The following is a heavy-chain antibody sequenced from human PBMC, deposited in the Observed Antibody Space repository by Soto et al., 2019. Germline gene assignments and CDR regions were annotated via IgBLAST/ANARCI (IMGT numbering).Heavy chain of an antibody. CDR2: INHSGST. D-gene: IGHD3-22*01. Sequence: SDTLSLTCAVFGGSFSGYYWSWIRQPPGKGLEWIGEINHSGSTNYNPSLKSRVTISVDTSKNQFSLKLSSVTAADTAVYYCARAENDSSGYSIDNWGQGTLVTVSS. V-gene: IGHV4-34*01. J-gene: IGHJ4*02. CDR1: GGSFSGYY. CDR3: ARAENDSSGYSIDN.